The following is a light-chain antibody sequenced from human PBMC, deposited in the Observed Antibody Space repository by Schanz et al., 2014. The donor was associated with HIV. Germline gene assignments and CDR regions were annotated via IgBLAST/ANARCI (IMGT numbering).Light chain of an antibody. CDR1: SSNIGSNT. J-gene: IGLJ3*02. CDR3: SSYAGNNNLL. V-gene: IGLV1-44*01. CDR2: TND. Sequence: QSVLTQPPSASGTPGQRVTISCSGSSSNIGSNTVNWYQQLPGTAPNLLIYTNDLRPSGVPDRFSGSKSGTSASLAISGLQSEDEAVYHCSSYAGNNNLLFGGGTKLTVL.